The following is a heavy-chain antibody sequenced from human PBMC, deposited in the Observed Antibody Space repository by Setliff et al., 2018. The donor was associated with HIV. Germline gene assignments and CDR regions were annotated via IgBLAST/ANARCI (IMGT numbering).Heavy chain of an antibody. CDR3: ASGSRATVPDY. V-gene: IGHV1-46*03. CDR1: GYTFISYY. CDR2: INSSGDST. J-gene: IGHJ4*02. D-gene: IGHD4-17*01. Sequence: GASVKVSCKASGYTFISYYIHWVRQAPGQGLEWMGIINSSGDSTSYAQKFQGRVTMTRDTSTSTVYMELSSLTYEDTAIYYCASGSRATVPDYWGQGTLVTVSS.